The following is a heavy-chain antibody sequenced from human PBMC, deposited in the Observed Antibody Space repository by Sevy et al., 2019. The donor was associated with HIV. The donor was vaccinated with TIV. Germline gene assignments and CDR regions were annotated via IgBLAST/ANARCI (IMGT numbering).Heavy chain of an antibody. Sequence: GGSLRLSCAASGFTFSSYSMNWVRQAPGKGLEWVSSISSSSSYIYYAHSVKGRFTISRDNAKNSLYLQMNSLRAEDTAVYYCARVDPPGIAVAGTLNYWGQGTLVTVSS. CDR1: GFTFSSYS. V-gene: IGHV3-21*01. CDR2: ISSSSSYI. J-gene: IGHJ4*02. CDR3: ARVDPPGIAVAGTLNY. D-gene: IGHD6-19*01.